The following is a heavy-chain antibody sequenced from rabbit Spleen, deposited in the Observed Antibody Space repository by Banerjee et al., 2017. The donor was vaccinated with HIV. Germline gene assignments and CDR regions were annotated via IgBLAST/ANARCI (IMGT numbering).Heavy chain of an antibody. D-gene: IGHD2-1*01. Sequence: QEQLVESGGGLVQPEGSLTLTCTASGFSFSSSYYMCWVRQAPGKGLEWIGYIDPVFGITYYASWVNGRFSISRENAQNTVFLQMTSLTAADTATYFCARGSAAMTMVITGYYLNLWGPGTLVTVS. V-gene: IGHV1S47*01. CDR2: IDPVFGIT. CDR3: ARGSAAMTMVITGYYLNL. CDR1: GFSFSSSYY. J-gene: IGHJ4*01.